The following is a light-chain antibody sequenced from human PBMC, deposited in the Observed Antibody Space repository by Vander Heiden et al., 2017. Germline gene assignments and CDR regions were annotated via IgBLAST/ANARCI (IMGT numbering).Light chain of an antibody. CDR3: VLYMGSGISV. J-gene: IGLJ2*01. V-gene: IGLV8-61*01. CDR2: STN. Sequence: QTVVTQEPSFSVSPGGTVTLTCGLSSGSVSTNYYPSWYQQTPGQSPRTLIYSTNTRSSGVPDRFSGSILGNTAALTITGAQADDESDDYCVLYMGSGISVFGGGTKLT. CDR1: SGSVSTNYY.